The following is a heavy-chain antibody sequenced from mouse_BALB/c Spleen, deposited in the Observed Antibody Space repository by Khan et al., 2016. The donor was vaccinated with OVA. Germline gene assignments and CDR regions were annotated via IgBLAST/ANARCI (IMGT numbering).Heavy chain of an antibody. CDR3: ARGGYGSPFAY. J-gene: IGHJ3*01. CDR2: IDPSKSET. V-gene: IGHV1S127*01. CDR1: GYTFTSFW. D-gene: IGHD1-1*01. Sequence: QVRLQRSGPELVRPGASVKMSCKASGYTFTSFWIHWVKQRPGQGLEWIGMIDPSKSETRLNQKFKDKATLNVDKSSNTAYMQLSRLTSEDSAVYYCARGGYGSPFAYWGQGTLVTVSA.